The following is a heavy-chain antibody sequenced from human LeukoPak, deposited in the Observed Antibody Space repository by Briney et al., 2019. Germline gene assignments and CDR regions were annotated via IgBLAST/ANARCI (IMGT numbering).Heavy chain of an antibody. CDR1: GFTFSSYA. V-gene: IGHV3-23*01. Sequence: GGSLRLSCAASGFTFSSYAMSWVRQAPGKGLEWVSAISGSGGSTYYADSVKGRFTISRDNSKNTLYLQMNSLRAEDTAVYYCAKDSHRRAMVRGVPRDYWGQGTLVTVSS. CDR3: AKDSHRRAMVRGVPRDY. D-gene: IGHD3-10*01. J-gene: IGHJ4*02. CDR2: ISGSGGST.